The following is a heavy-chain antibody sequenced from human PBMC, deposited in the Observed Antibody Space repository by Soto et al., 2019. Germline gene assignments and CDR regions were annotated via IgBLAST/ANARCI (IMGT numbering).Heavy chain of an antibody. Sequence: QVQLVESGGGVVQPGRSLRLSCSASGFTFSDYAINWVRQAPGKGLEWVASISGDGINKYIADSVKGRFIISRDNSKNTVLLQMSSLGPEDTAVSYCARRLTPSVTDMGYWGQGTLVTVSS. CDR2: ISGDGINK. J-gene: IGHJ4*02. CDR1: GFTFSDYA. CDR3: ARRLTPSVTDMGY. D-gene: IGHD2-21*02. V-gene: IGHV3-30-3*01.